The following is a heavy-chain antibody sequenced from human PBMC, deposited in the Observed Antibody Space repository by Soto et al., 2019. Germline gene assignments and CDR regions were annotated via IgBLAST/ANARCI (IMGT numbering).Heavy chain of an antibody. V-gene: IGHV3-23*01. D-gene: IGHD1-1*01. Sequence: LRLSCAASGFTFSSYAMSWVRQAPGKGLEWVSTISGSGGTTYYADSVKGRFTISRDNSKNTLYLQMNSLRAEDTAIYYCAKNKETGTTGGLGCWGQGTLVTVSS. CDR2: ISGSGGTT. J-gene: IGHJ4*02. CDR3: AKNKETGTTGGLGC. CDR1: GFTFSSYA.